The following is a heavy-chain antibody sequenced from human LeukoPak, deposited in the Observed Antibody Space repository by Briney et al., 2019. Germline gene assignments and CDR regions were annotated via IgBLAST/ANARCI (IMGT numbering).Heavy chain of an antibody. Sequence: SETLSLTCAVYGGSFSGYYWSWIRQPPGKGLEWIGEINHSGSTNYNPSLKSRVIISVDTSKNQFSLKLSSVTAADTAVYYCARLGYCSGGSCYYFDYWGQGTLVTVSS. CDR3: ARLGYCSGGSCYYFDY. J-gene: IGHJ4*02. D-gene: IGHD2-15*01. CDR1: GGSFSGYY. V-gene: IGHV4-34*01. CDR2: INHSGST.